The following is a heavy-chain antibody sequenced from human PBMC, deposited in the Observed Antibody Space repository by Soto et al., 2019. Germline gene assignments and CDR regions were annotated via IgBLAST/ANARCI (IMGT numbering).Heavy chain of an antibody. Sequence: PSETLSLTCIVSGGSVSSASYNWGWIRQPPGQGLEWIGYIYYSGSTNYNPSLMSRVTISIDTSKNHFSLRLNSVTAADTAVYYCARRSCTDRNCYGWFDLWGQGTLVTVSS. CDR1: GGSVSSASYN. J-gene: IGHJ5*02. V-gene: IGHV4-61*03. CDR2: IYYSGST. CDR3: ARRSCTDRNCYGWFDL. D-gene: IGHD2-8*02.